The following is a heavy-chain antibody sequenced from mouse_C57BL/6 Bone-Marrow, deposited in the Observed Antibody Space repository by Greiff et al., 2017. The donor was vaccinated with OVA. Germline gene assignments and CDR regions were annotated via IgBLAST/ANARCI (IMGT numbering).Heavy chain of an antibody. CDR1: GYTFTSYW. D-gene: IGHD2-1*01. J-gene: IGHJ3*01. CDR3: TRSTMATGGFAY. Sequence: EVQLQQSGPVLARPGASVKMSCKTSGYTFTSYWMHWVKQRPGQGLEWIGAIYPGNSDTSYNQKFKGKAKLTAVTSASTAYMELSSLTNEDSAVYYCTRSTMATGGFAYWGQGTLVTVSA. V-gene: IGHV1-5*01. CDR2: IYPGNSDT.